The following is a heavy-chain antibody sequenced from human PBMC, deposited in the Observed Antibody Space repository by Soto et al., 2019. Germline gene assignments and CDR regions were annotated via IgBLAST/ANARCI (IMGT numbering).Heavy chain of an antibody. D-gene: IGHD7-27*01. CDR1: GFAFNNYY. CDR2: INPGGGTT. V-gene: IGHV1-46*02. J-gene: IGHJ6*02. CDR3: ARAGGETDYYYGMDV. Sequence: QVQLVQSGAEVKKPGASVKVSCKASGFAFNNYYMHWVRQAPGHGLEWMGIINPGGGTTTYTQKFQARVNMTRDTSTSTVFMELSSLRSGDTAVYYCARAGGETDYYYGMDVWGQGTTVTVSS.